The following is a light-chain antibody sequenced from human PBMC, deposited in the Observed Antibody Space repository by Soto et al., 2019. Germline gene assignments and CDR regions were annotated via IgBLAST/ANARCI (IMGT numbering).Light chain of an antibody. CDR2: GAS. CDR1: QSVSSN. J-gene: IGKJ1*01. CDR3: QQYNNWPPWT. V-gene: IGKV3-15*01. Sequence: EIVMTPSPATLSVPPGERATLSCRASQSVSSNLAWYQQKPGQAPRLLIYGASTRATGIPARFSGSGSGTEFTLTISSLQSEDFAVYYCQQYNNWPPWTFGQGTKVDIK.